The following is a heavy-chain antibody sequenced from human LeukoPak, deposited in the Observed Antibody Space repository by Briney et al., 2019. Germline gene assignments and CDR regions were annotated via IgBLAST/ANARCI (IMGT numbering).Heavy chain of an antibody. CDR1: GFTFSSYF. J-gene: IGHJ4*02. Sequence: GSSLRLSCAASGFTFSSYFMNWVRQTPGKGLEWVSSISSGSTYIYYADSVKGRFTISRDNAKNSLYLQMNSLRAEDTAVYYCARGYSYGASGFDYWGQGTLVTVSS. CDR2: ISSGSTYI. D-gene: IGHD5-18*01. V-gene: IGHV3-21*01. CDR3: ARGYSYGASGFDY.